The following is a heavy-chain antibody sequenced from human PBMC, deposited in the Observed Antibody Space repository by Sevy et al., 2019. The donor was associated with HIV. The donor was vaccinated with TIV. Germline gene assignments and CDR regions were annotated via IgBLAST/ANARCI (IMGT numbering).Heavy chain of an antibody. D-gene: IGHD3-16*01. J-gene: IGHJ6*02. CDR3: TRGPLGSFYYYYGMDV. CDR2: IRSKAYGGTT. CDR1: GFTFGDYA. Sequence: GGSLRLSCTASGFTFGDYAMSWFRQAPGKGLEWVGFIRSKAYGGTTEYAASVKGRFTISRDDSKSIAYLHMNSLKTEDTAVYYCTRGPLGSFYYYYGMDVWGQGTTVTVSS. V-gene: IGHV3-49*03.